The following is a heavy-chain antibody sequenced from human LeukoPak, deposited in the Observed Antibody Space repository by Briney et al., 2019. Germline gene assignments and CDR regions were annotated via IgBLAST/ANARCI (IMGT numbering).Heavy chain of an antibody. D-gene: IGHD6-19*01. Sequence: GGSLRLSCAASGFTFSSSSMNWVRQAPGKGLEWVSSISSISSYIYYADSVKGRFTISRDNGKNSLYLQMNSLRAEDTAVYYCASSYGSGHWGQGTLVTVSS. J-gene: IGHJ4*02. CDR2: ISSISSYI. V-gene: IGHV3-21*06. CDR3: ASSYGSGH. CDR1: GFTFSSSS.